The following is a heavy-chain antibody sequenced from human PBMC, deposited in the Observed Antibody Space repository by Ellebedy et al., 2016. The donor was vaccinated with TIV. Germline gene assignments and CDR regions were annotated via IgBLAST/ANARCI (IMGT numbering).Heavy chain of an antibody. Sequence: ASVKVSCXASGYTFTSYYMHWVRQAPGQGLEWMGIINPSGGSTSYAQKFQGRLTMTRDTSTSTVYMDLSSLTHEDTAMYYCASGSWNYPDYWGQGTLVTVSS. CDR1: GYTFTSYY. CDR2: INPSGGST. D-gene: IGHD1-7*01. V-gene: IGHV1-46*01. J-gene: IGHJ4*02. CDR3: ASGSWNYPDY.